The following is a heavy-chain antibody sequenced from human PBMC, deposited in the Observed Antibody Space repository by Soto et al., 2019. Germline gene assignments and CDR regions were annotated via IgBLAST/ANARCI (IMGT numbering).Heavy chain of an antibody. D-gene: IGHD5-18*01. CDR2: IYYSGST. J-gene: IGHJ5*02. CDR3: ARGAPRGLQLWSTRGENWFDP. CDR1: GGSISSYY. Sequence: QVQLQESGPGLVKPSETLSLTCTVSGGSISSYYWSWIRQPPGKGLEWIGYIYYSGSTNYNPSLKSRVTRSVDTSKNQFSLKLRSVTAADTAVYYCARGAPRGLQLWSTRGENWFDPWGQGTLVTVSS. V-gene: IGHV4-59*01.